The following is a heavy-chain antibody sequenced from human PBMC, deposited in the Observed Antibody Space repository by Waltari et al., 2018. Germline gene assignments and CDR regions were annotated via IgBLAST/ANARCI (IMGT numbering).Heavy chain of an antibody. CDR3: ARGGIWGAYYYYYMDV. V-gene: IGHV4-59*01. CDR2: IYYSGST. J-gene: IGHJ6*03. Sequence: QVQLQESGPGLVKPSETLSLTCTVSGGSISSYYWSWIRQPPGKGLEWIGYIYYSGSTNYTPSLKSRVTISVDTSKNQFSLKLSSVNAADTAVYYCARGGIWGAYYYYYMDVWGKGTTVTISS. D-gene: IGHD3-16*01. CDR1: GGSISSYY.